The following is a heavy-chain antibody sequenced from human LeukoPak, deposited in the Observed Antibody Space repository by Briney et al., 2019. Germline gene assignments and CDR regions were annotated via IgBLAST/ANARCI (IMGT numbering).Heavy chain of an antibody. V-gene: IGHV3-15*01. CDR3: TTSEWELLRFYYYYMDV. CDR1: GFTFSNAW. D-gene: IGHD1-26*01. Sequence: GGSLRLSCAASGFTFSNAWMSWVRQAPGKGLEWVGRIKSKADSGTTHYAAPVTGRFTISRDDSKNTLYLQMNSLKTEDTAVCYCTTSEWELLRFYYYYMDVWGKGTTVTASS. J-gene: IGHJ6*03. CDR2: IKSKADSGTT.